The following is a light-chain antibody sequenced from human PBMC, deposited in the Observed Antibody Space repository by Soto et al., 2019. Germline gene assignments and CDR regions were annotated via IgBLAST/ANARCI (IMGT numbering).Light chain of an antibody. Sequence: QSALTQPASVSGSPGQSITISCTGTSSNVGSYNLVSWYQQHPGKAPELMIFEGSKRPSGVSNRFSGSKSGNTASLTISGLQPEDEADYYCCSYAHSTTVVFGGGTKFTVL. J-gene: IGLJ2*01. V-gene: IGLV2-23*01. CDR2: EGS. CDR1: SSNVGSYNL. CDR3: CSYAHSTTVV.